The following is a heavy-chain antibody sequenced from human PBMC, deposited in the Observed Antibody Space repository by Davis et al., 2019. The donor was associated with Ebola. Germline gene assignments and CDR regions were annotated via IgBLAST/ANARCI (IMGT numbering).Heavy chain of an antibody. CDR2: IYYSGST. CDR1: GGPISSYY. J-gene: IGHJ4*02. Sequence: SETLSLTCTVSGGPISSYYWTWIRQPPGKGLEWIGYIYYSGSTNYNPSLKSRVTISVDTSQNQFSLNLSSVTAADTAVYYCAKGGTRTSITDYWGQGTLVTVSS. V-gene: IGHV4-59*01. D-gene: IGHD1-14*01. CDR3: AKGGTRTSITDY.